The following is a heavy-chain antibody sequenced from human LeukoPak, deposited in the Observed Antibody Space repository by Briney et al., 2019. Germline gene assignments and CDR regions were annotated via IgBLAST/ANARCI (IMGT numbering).Heavy chain of an antibody. D-gene: IGHD3-22*01. CDR2: ISGSSDAI. V-gene: IGHV3-11*01. J-gene: IGHJ4*02. Sequence: GGSLRLSCVVSRFRFSDYYMSWIRQTPGKSLELISYISGSSDAIYYTDSVKGRFTISRDNAKNSLYLQLDSVSAEDTAVYYCASLYDSTGFCFDYWGQGALVTVSS. CDR1: RFRFSDYY. CDR3: ASLYDSTGFCFDY.